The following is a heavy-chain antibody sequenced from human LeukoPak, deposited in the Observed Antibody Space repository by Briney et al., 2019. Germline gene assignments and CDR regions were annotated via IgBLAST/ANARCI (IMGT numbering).Heavy chain of an antibody. V-gene: IGHV3-7*01. Sequence: GGSLRLSCAASGFTFSSYWMSWVRQAPGKGLEWVANIKQDGSEKYYVDSVKGRFTISRDNAKNLLYLQMNSLRAEDTAVYYCARDLVAGSGAVDYWGQGTLVTVSS. CDR3: ARDLVAGSGAVDY. D-gene: IGHD6-19*01. CDR2: IKQDGSEK. J-gene: IGHJ4*02. CDR1: GFTFSSYW.